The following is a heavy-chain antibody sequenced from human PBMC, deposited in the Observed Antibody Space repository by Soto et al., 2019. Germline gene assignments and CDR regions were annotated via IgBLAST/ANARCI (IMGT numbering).Heavy chain of an antibody. CDR1: GFTFSSYG. CDR3: AIVPAAPHYYYYGMDV. D-gene: IGHD2-2*01. J-gene: IGHJ6*02. CDR2: ISYDGSNK. Sequence: SLRLSCAASGFTFSSYGMHWVRQAPGKGLEWVAVISYDGSNKYYADSVKGRFTISRDNSKNTLYLQMNSLRAEDTAVYYCAIVPAAPHYYYYGMDVWGQGTTVTDSS. V-gene: IGHV3-30*03.